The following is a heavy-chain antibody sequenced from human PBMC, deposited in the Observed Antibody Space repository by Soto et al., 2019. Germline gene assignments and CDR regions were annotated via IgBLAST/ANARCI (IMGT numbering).Heavy chain of an antibody. CDR3: AXQSIAARRGSRAFDI. CDR1: GGSIRSFY. Sequence: PSQMQPLTSTVSGGSIRSFYWRWILKPKGKGLEWIGYIYYSGSTNYNPSLKSRVTISVDTSKNQFSPKLSSVTAADTAVYYCAXQSIAARRGSRAFDIWGQGTMVTVSS. D-gene: IGHD6-6*01. V-gene: IGHV4-59*08. CDR2: IYYSGST. J-gene: IGHJ3*02.